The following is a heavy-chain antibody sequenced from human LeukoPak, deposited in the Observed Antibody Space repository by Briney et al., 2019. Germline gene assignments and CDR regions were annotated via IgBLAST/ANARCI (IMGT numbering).Heavy chain of an antibody. CDR2: IIPIFGTA. V-gene: IGHV1-69*05. CDR3: ARVGLLLWFGETTEDNWFDP. J-gene: IGHJ5*02. Sequence: SVKVSCKASGGTFSSYAISWVRQAPGQGLEWMGGIIPIFGTANYAQKLQGRVTMTTDTSTSTAYMELRSLRSDDTAVYYCARVGLLLWFGETTEDNWFDPWGQGTLVTVSS. D-gene: IGHD3-10*01. CDR1: GGTFSSYA.